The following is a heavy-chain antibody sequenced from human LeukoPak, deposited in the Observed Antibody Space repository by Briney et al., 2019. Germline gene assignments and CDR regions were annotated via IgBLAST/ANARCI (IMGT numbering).Heavy chain of an antibody. Sequence: ASVKVSCKISGDTLTKLAIHWVRQAPGKGLEWMGGLHPEEGETIYAQNFQGRVTMTEDTSTDTAYMELSSLRSDDTAVYYCARPGEVGAYYGNWFDPWGQGTLVTVSS. CDR2: LHPEEGET. J-gene: IGHJ5*02. CDR1: GDTLTKLA. CDR3: ARPGEVGAYYGNWFDP. D-gene: IGHD1-26*01. V-gene: IGHV1-24*01.